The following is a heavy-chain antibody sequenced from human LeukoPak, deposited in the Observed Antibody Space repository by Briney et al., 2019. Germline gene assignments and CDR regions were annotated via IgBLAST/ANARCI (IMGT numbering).Heavy chain of an antibody. Sequence: SETLSLTCAVYGGSFSGYYWGWIRQPPGKGLEWIGSIYHSGSTYYNPSLKSRVTISVDTSKNQFSLKLSSVTAADTAVYYCARVGRPYYYGSGSYNYYYYMDVWGKGTTVTISS. CDR2: IYHSGST. J-gene: IGHJ6*03. CDR1: GGSFSGYY. CDR3: ARVGRPYYYGSGSYNYYYYMDV. D-gene: IGHD3-10*01. V-gene: IGHV4-38-2*01.